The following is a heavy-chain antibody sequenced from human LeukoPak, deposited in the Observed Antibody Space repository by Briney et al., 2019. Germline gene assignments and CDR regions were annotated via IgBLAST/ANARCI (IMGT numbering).Heavy chain of an antibody. D-gene: IGHD6-13*01. CDR3: ARDRGLAAAGPPMDY. CDR2: IYYSGST. V-gene: IGHV4-39*07. Sequence: SETLSLTCTVSGFSISSSRYYWGWLRQAPGRGLEGIGSIYYSGSTYYKPSLKSRVTISVDTSKNQYSLKLSSVTAADTAVYYCARDRGLAAAGPPMDYWGQGTLVTVSS. CDR1: GFSISSSRYY. J-gene: IGHJ4*02.